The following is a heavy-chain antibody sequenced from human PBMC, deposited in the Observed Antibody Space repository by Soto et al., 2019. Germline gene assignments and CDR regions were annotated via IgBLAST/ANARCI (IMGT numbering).Heavy chain of an antibody. Sequence: QVTLKESGPVLVKPTETLTLTCTVSGFSLTNGRMGVSWIRQPPGKALEWLAHISSNDEKSYRITLMSRLTISKDTSKSQVVLTATNVDPADTATYYCARTMQGGDYSSGYFDNWGQGAPVTVSS. CDR3: ARTMQGGDYSSGYFDN. CDR2: ISSNDEK. J-gene: IGHJ4*02. D-gene: IGHD3-22*01. V-gene: IGHV2-26*01. CDR1: GFSLTNGRMG.